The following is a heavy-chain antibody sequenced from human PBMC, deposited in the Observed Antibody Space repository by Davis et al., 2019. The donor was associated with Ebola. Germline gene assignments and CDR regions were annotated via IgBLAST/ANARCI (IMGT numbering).Heavy chain of an antibody. CDR1: GFTFSSYG. J-gene: IGHJ4*02. V-gene: IGHV3-7*03. CDR2: IKQDGSEK. Sequence: GGSLRLSCAASGFTFSSYGMHWVRQAPGKGLEWVANIKQDGSEKYYVDSVKGRFTISRDNAKNSLYLQMNSLRAEDTAVYYCAKDSSSYYYDSSGNPDYWGQGTLVTVSS. D-gene: IGHD3-22*01. CDR3: AKDSSSYYYDSSGNPDY.